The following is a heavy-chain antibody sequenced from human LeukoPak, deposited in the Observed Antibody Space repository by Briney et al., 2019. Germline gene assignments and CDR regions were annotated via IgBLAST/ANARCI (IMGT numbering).Heavy chain of an antibody. Sequence: GSLRLSCAASGFTFSGSAMHWVRQASGKGLGWVGRIRSKANSYATAYAASVKGRFTISRDDSKNTAYLQMNSLKTEDTAVYYCTSPVSPTYYYGSGSYYNDYWGQGTLVTVSS. CDR2: IRSKANSYAT. CDR1: GFTFSGSA. J-gene: IGHJ4*02. V-gene: IGHV3-73*01. D-gene: IGHD3-10*01. CDR3: TSPVSPTYYYGSGSYYNDY.